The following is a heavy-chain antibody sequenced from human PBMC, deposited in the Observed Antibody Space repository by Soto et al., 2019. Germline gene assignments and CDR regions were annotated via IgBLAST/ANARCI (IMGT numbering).Heavy chain of an antibody. Sequence: GGSLRLSCAASGFTFSTYSMTWVCKAPGKGLEWVAHISATGGNTYYADSVRGRFTISSDKSKNTLDFQLSSLRIEETAVYYCTRDGRVLGRLSLFEYWGQGVLVTVSS. CDR3: TRDGRVLGRLSLFEY. CDR2: ISATGGNT. J-gene: IGHJ4*02. D-gene: IGHD3-16*01. CDR1: GFTFSTYS. V-gene: IGHV3-23*01.